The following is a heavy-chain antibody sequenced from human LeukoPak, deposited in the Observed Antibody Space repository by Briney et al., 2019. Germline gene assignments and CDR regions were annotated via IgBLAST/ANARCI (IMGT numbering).Heavy chain of an antibody. CDR3: AREGEYDSVDY. J-gene: IGHJ4*02. V-gene: IGHV3-48*03. CDR1: GFTFSSYE. CDR2: ISSSGSTI. D-gene: IGHD3-3*01. Sequence: GGSLRLSCAASGFTFSSYEMNWVRQAPGKGLEWVSYISSSGSTIYYADSVKGRSTISRDNAKNSLYLQMNSLRAEDTAVYYCAREGEYDSVDYWGQGTLVTVSS.